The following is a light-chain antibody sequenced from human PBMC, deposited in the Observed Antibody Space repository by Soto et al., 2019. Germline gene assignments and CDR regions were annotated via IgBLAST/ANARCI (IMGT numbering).Light chain of an antibody. J-gene: IGKJ1*01. Sequence: DIHITQSPSTLSASVGDRVTITCRASQSISSWLAWYQQKPGKAPKLLIYDASSLESGVPSRFSGSGSGTEFTLTISSLQPDEFATYYCQQYNSYSPTFGQGTKVDIK. CDR3: QQYNSYSPT. CDR2: DAS. V-gene: IGKV1-5*01. CDR1: QSISSW.